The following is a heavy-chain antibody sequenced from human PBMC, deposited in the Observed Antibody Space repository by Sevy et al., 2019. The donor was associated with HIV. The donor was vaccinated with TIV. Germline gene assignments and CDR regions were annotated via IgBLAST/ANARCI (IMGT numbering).Heavy chain of an antibody. CDR1: GFTFSSYG. CDR2: ISYDGSNK. Sequence: GGSLRLSCAASGFTFSSYGMHWVRQAPGKGLEWMAVISYDGSNKYYADSVKGRFTISRDNSKNTLYLQMNSLRAEDTAVYYCAKETVDTAMAHYYYGMDVWGQGTTVTVSS. J-gene: IGHJ6*02. D-gene: IGHD5-18*01. V-gene: IGHV3-30*18. CDR3: AKETVDTAMAHYYYGMDV.